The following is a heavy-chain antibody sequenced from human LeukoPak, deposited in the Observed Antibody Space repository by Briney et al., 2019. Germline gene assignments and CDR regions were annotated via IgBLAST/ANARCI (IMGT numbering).Heavy chain of an antibody. CDR2: IYYSGST. D-gene: IGHD3-3*01. Sequence: SETLSLTCTVSGGSISSSSYYWGWIRQPPGKGLEWSGSIYYSGSTYYNPSLKSRVTISVDTSKNQFSLKLSSVTAADTAVYYCARSEYDFWSGYPPILNWFDPWGQGTLVTVSS. CDR3: ARSEYDFWSGYPPILNWFDP. CDR1: GGSISSSSYY. V-gene: IGHV4-39*07. J-gene: IGHJ5*02.